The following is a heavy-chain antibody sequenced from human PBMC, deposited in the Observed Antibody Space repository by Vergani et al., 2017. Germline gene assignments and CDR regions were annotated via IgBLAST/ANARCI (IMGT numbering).Heavy chain of an antibody. CDR2: IGYDGRIK. D-gene: IGHD4-17*01. CDR3: AKDGRENSDYGYFDF. J-gene: IGHJ4*02. Sequence: QVQLVETGGGVVQPGGSLRLYCPTSGFSFNTYSAHWVRQAPGKGLEWVAFIGYDGRIKYNVDSVKGRFTISRDTSKKTLSLQMRSLRADDTAVYYCAKDGRENSDYGYFDFWGQGTLVTVSS. CDR1: GFSFNTYS. V-gene: IGHV3-30*02.